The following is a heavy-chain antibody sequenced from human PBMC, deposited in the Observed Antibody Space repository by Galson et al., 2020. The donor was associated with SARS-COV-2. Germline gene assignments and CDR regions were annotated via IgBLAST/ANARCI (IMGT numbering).Heavy chain of an antibody. D-gene: IGHD3-3*01. CDR3: ARAAQTDYDFWSGYYDGPLFDD. Sequence: SQTLSLTCTVSGGSISSYYWSWIRQPPGKGLEWIGYIYYSGSTNYNPSLKSRVTISVDTSKNQFSLKLSSVTAADTAVYYCARAAQTDYDFWSGYYDGPLFDDWGQGTLVTVSA. CDR1: GGSISSYY. J-gene: IGHJ4*02. CDR2: IYYSGST. V-gene: IGHV4-59*01.